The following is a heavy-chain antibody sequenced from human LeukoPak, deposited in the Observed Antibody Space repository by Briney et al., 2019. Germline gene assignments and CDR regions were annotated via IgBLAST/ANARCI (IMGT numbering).Heavy chain of an antibody. V-gene: IGHV4-59*01. CDR3: ARDVVAVPGSDNWFDP. J-gene: IGHJ5*02. D-gene: IGHD6-19*01. CDR1: GGSLSGFY. Sequence: PSETLSLTCTVSGGSLSGFYWSWVRQSPRLGLEWIGLTYSDGSTRYNPSLTSRVTISVDTSKNQISLRLTSVTAADTAIYYCARDVVAVPGSDNWFDPWGQGTLVTVSS. CDR2: TYSDGST.